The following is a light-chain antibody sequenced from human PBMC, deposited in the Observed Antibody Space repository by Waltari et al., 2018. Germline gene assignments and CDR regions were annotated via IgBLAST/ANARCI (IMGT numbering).Light chain of an antibody. J-gene: IGKJ2*01. Sequence: DIRMTQSPSTLSASVGDRVTITCRASRGVSTWLAGYQQKPGKAPKLLIYKASSLRSEVPSRFSGSGSGTEFTLTISSLQPDDFATYYCQQYDSDLYTFGQGTKVEIQ. CDR2: KAS. V-gene: IGKV1-5*03. CDR1: RGVSTW. CDR3: QQYDSDLYT.